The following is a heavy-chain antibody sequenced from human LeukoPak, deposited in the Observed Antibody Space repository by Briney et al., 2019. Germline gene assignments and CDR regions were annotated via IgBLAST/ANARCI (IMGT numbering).Heavy chain of an antibody. CDR3: AKTTRYSNSPMDV. CDR2: IYSGGST. Sequence: PGGSLRLSCAASGFTFSSNYMSWVRQAPGKGLEWVSVIYSGGSTYYADSVKGRFTISRDDSKNTLNLQMNSLRADDTAIYYCAKTTRYSNSPMDVWGQGTTVTVSS. CDR1: GFTFSSNY. J-gene: IGHJ6*02. D-gene: IGHD6-13*01. V-gene: IGHV3-53*01.